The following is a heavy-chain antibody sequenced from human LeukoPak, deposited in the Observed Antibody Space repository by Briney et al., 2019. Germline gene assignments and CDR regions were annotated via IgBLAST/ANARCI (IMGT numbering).Heavy chain of an antibody. J-gene: IGHJ4*02. CDR2: IYYSGST. Sequence: SETLSLTCTVSGGSVSSGSYYWSWIRQPPGKGLEWIGYIYYSGSTNYNPSLKSRVTISVDTSKNQFSLKLSSVTAADTAVYYCARGARGPWGQGTLVTVSS. CDR1: GGSVSSGSYY. V-gene: IGHV4-61*01. CDR3: ARGARGP.